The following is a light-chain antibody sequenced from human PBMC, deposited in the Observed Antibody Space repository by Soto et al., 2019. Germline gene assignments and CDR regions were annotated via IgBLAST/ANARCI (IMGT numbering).Light chain of an antibody. CDR3: HQSQSWPRT. CDR1: QAVNTR. V-gene: IGKV3-11*01. CDR2: LAS. Sequence: EIVLTQSPATLSSFPGDRVTLSCRASQAVNTRLAWYQHKPGQAPRLLIYLASNRAAGVPARFSGSGSGTDFTLTISNVEPEDFAVYYCHQSQSWPRTLGQGTKVDIK. J-gene: IGKJ1*01.